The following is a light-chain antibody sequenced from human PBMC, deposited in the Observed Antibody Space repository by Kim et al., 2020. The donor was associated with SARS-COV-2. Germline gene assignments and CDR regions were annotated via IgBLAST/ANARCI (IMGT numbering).Light chain of an antibody. CDR2: EVN. V-gene: IGLV2-23*02. Sequence: GQSITVACTGTSGGVGRYNLVSWYQQHPGRAPKLLIYEVNQRHSGVSNRFSGSKSGNPASLTISGLQSEDEANYYCSSFAGSMTLIFGGGTQLTVL. CDR1: SGGVGRYNL. J-gene: IGLJ2*01. CDR3: SSFAGSMTLI.